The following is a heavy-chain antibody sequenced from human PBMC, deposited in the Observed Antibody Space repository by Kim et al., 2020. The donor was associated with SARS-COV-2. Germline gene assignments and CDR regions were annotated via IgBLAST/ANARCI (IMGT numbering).Heavy chain of an antibody. D-gene: IGHD3-22*01. J-gene: IGHJ4*02. V-gene: IGHV1-69*13. Sequence: SVKVSCKASGGTFSSYAISWVRQAPGQGLEWMGGIIPIFGTANYAQKFQGRVTITADESTSTAYMELSSLRSEDTAVYYCASRFYYYDSSGYYYYWGQGTLVTVSS. CDR3: ASRFYYYDSSGYYYY. CDR2: IIPIFGTA. CDR1: GGTFSSYA.